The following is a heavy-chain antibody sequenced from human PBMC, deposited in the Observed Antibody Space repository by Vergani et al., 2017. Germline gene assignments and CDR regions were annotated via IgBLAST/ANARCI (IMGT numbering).Heavy chain of an antibody. V-gene: IGHV4-30-4*01. CDR2: IYYSGST. J-gene: IGHJ4*02. Sequence: QVQLQESGPGLVKPSQTLSLTCTVSGGPIRSGDYYWSWIRQAPGKGLEWIGYIYYSGSTYYNPSHKSRVTISVDTSKNQFSLKLSSVTDADTAVYYCARDSVGATTFGXFDYWGQGALVTVSS. CDR3: ARDSVGATTFGXFDY. D-gene: IGHD1-26*01. CDR1: GGPIRSGDYY.